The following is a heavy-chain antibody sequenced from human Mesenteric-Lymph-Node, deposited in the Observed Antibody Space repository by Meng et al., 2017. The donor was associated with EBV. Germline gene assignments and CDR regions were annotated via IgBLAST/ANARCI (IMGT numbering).Heavy chain of an antibody. V-gene: IGHV3-30*18. D-gene: IGHD3-10*01. CDR3: AKVRVRGVHYFDV. Sequence: QEQLVESGGGVVQAGRSLRLSCAASGLMFHTYAMHWVRQVPGKGLEWVALISYDGSDRQYVDSVKGRFSISRDNSKNTLYLEMNSLRTEDTAVYYCAKVRVRGVHYFDVWGQGPLVTVYS. CDR1: GLMFHTYA. CDR2: ISYDGSDR. J-gene: IGHJ4*02.